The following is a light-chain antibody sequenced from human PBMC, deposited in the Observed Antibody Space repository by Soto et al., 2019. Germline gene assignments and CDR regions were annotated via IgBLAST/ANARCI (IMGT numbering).Light chain of an antibody. V-gene: IGLV6-57*04. CDR2: EDN. CDR1: SGSIASNY. J-gene: IGLJ3*02. Sequence: NFMLTQPHSVSESPGKTVTISCTRSSGSIASNYVQWYQQRPGSAPTTVIYEDNQRPSGVPDRFSGSIDSSSNSASLTISGLKTGDEADYYCHSYGSTDQGVFGGGTKVTVL. CDR3: HSYGSTDQGV.